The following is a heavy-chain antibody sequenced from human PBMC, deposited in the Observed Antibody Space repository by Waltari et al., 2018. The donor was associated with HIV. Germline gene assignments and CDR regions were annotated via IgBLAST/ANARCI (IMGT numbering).Heavy chain of an antibody. CDR3: ARADYDFWSGSVYYYYGMDV. J-gene: IGHJ6*02. CDR1: GFTFSSYW. Sequence: EVQLVESGGGLVQPGGSLSLSCADSGFTFSSYWMSWVRQAPGKGLEWVANIKQDGSEKYYVDSVKGRFTISRDNAKNSLYLQMNSLRDEDTAVYYCARADYDFWSGSVYYYYGMDVWGQGTTVTVSS. D-gene: IGHD3-3*01. V-gene: IGHV3-7*01. CDR2: IKQDGSEK.